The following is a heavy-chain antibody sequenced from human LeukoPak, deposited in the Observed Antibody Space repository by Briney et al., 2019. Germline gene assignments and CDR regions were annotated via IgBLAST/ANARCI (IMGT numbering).Heavy chain of an antibody. Sequence: GGSLRLSCAASGFTFSSYSMNWVRQAPGKGLEWVSSISSSSSYIYYADSVKGRFTISRDNAKNSLYLQMNSLRAEDTAVYYCARERGEYCSGGSCYRAGEFDYWGQGTLVTVSP. CDR1: GFTFSSYS. J-gene: IGHJ4*02. CDR2: ISSSSSYI. D-gene: IGHD2-15*01. V-gene: IGHV3-21*01. CDR3: ARERGEYCSGGSCYRAGEFDY.